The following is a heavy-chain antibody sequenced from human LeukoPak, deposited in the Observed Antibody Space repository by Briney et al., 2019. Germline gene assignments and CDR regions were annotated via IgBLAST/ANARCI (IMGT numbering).Heavy chain of an antibody. CDR2: ISSSGSTI. D-gene: IGHD3-10*01. CDR3: ARGRYYYGSGSYSRHYYYGMDV. J-gene: IGHJ6*04. CDR1: GFTFSSYE. V-gene: IGHV3-48*03. Sequence: PGGSLRLSCAASGFTFSSYEMNWARQAPGKGLEWVSYISSSGSTIYYADSVKGRFTISRDNAKNSLYLQMNSLRAEDTAVYYCARGRYYYGSGSYSRHYYYGMDVWGKGTTVTVSS.